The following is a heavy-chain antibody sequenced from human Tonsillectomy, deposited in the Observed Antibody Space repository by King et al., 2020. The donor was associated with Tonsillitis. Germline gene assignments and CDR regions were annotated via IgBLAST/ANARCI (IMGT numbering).Heavy chain of an antibody. J-gene: IGHJ5*01. D-gene: IGHD6-13*01. V-gene: IGHV3-74*01. CDR3: ARIHGYSSNWYVS. CDR2: INSDGSST. Sequence: VQLVESGGGLVQPGGSLRLSCAASGFIFSNYWMNWVRQAPGKRLVWVARINSDGSSTNYADSVKGRFTISRDNAKNTLYLQMNSLGAEDTAVYYCARIHGYSSNWYVSWGQGTLVTVAS. CDR1: GFIFSNYW.